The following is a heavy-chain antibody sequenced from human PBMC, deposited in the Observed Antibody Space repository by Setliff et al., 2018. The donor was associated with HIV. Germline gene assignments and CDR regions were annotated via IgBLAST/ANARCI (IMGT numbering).Heavy chain of an antibody. J-gene: IGHJ6*02. CDR1: DGSISSYY. Sequence: SETLSLTCTVSDGSISSYYWSWIRQPAGEGLEWIGRIYTSGSTNYNPSFKSRLTMSLDPSKNQFSLKLRSVTAADTAVYFCARDCGGDCFSGVAGPNYYYGMDVWGQGTTVTVSS. CDR3: ARDCGGDCFSGVAGPNYYYGMDV. V-gene: IGHV4-4*07. CDR2: IYTSGST. D-gene: IGHD2-21*02.